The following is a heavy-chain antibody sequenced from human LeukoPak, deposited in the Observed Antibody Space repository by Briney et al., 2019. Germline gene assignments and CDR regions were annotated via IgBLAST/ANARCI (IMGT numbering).Heavy chain of an antibody. V-gene: IGHV3-7*01. CDR3: ARTMTSNRVGIVVVITYDAFDI. CDR2: IKQDGSEK. D-gene: IGHD3-22*01. CDR1: GFTFSSYW. J-gene: IGHJ3*02. Sequence: GGSLRLSCAASGFTFSSYWMSWVRQAPGKGLEWVANIKQDGSEKYYVDSVKGRFTISRDNAKNSLYLQMNSLRAEDTAVYYCARTMTSNRVGIVVVITYDAFDIWGQGTMVTVSS.